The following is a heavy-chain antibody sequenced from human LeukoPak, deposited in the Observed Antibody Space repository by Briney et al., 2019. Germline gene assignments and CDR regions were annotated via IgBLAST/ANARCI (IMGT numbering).Heavy chain of an antibody. Sequence: SETLSLTCTVSGGSISSSSYYWGWIRQPPGKGLEWIGSIYYSGSTYYNPSLKSRVTISVDTSKNRFSLKLSSVTAADTAVYYCARRSSSGWYPRDAFDIWGQGTMVTVSS. D-gene: IGHD6-19*01. J-gene: IGHJ3*02. CDR2: IYYSGST. CDR1: GGSISSSSYY. V-gene: IGHV4-39*01. CDR3: ARRSSSGWYPRDAFDI.